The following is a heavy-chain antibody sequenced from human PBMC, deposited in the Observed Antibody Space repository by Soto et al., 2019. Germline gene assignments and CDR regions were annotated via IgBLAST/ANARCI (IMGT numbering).Heavy chain of an antibody. J-gene: IGHJ4*02. CDR2: IGSGATST. CDR1: GFTFSSYA. V-gene: IGHV3-23*01. Sequence: EVQLLESGGGLVQPGGSLSLSCAPSGFTFSSYAITWVRKPPGKGLEWVSGIGSGATSTHYADSVKGRFTISRDDSKNTLYLQMNSLRAEDTAVYYCAPGRQLVVDQWGQGTLVTVSS. CDR3: APGRQLVVDQ. D-gene: IGHD6-13*01.